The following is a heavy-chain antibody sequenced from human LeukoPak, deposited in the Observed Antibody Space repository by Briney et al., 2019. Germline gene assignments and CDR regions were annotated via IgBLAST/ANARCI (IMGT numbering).Heavy chain of an antibody. CDR3: AGQLLYGLGV. J-gene: IGHJ6*02. D-gene: IGHD1-26*01. Sequence: GGSLRPSCAASRFTFSSYWIHWVRQAPGKGLVWVSRINDDGSSPIYADSVKGRFTISRDNAKNTLYLQMNSLRAEDTAVYYCAGQLLYGLGVWGQGTTVTVSS. V-gene: IGHV3-74*01. CDR1: RFTFSSYW. CDR2: INDDGSSP.